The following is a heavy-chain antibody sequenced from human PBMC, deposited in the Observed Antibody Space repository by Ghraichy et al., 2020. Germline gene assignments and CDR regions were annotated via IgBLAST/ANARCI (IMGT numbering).Heavy chain of an antibody. Sequence: GGSLRLSCAASGFTFSSYSMNWVRQAPGKGLEWVSSISSSSSYIYYADSVKGRFTISRDNAKNSLYLQMNSLRAEDTAVYYCARGGTPTTVVTLDYYYYYGMDVWGQGTTVTVSS. CDR2: ISSSSSYI. D-gene: IGHD4-23*01. V-gene: IGHV3-21*01. J-gene: IGHJ6*02. CDR3: ARGGTPTTVVTLDYYYYYGMDV. CDR1: GFTFSSYS.